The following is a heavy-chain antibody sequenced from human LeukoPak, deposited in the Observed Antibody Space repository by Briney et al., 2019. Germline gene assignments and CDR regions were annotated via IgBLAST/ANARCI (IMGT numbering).Heavy chain of an antibody. J-gene: IGHJ3*02. D-gene: IGHD2-2*01. CDR1: GFTFSSYE. V-gene: IGHV3-48*03. Sequence: GGSLRLSCAASGFTFSSYEMNWVRQAPGKGLEWVSYISTSGTTIYYADSVKGRFTISRDNSKNTLYLQMNSLRAEDTAVYYCARGSTRRSAFDIWGQGTMVTVSS. CDR3: ARGSTRRSAFDI. CDR2: ISTSGTTI.